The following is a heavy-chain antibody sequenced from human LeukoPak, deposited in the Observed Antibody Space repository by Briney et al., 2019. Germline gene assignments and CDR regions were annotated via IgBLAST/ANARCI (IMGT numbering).Heavy chain of an antibody. V-gene: IGHV4-59*08. CDR3: VRHRKVGARHRAVGAFDI. J-gene: IGHJ3*02. Sequence: SETLSLTCTVSGGSISSYYWSWIRQPPGKGLEWIGYIYYSGSTNYNPSLKSRVTISVDTSKNQFSLKLSSVTAADTAVYYCVRHRKVGARHRAVGAFDIWGQGTMVTVSS. CDR2: IYYSGST. D-gene: IGHD1-26*01. CDR1: GGSISSYY.